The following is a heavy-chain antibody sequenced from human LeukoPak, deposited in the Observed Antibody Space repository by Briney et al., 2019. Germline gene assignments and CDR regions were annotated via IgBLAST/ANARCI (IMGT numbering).Heavy chain of an antibody. CDR1: GYTFTSYG. J-gene: IGHJ5*02. V-gene: IGHV1-18*01. D-gene: IGHD2-2*01. Sequence: ASVKVSCKASGYTFTSYGISWVRQAPGQGLEWMGRISVYNGNRNYAQKLQGRVTMTTDTSTSTAYMELRSLRFDDTAVYYCARTKSSTSSGWFDPWGQGTLVTVSS. CDR2: ISVYNGNR. CDR3: ARTKSSTSSGWFDP.